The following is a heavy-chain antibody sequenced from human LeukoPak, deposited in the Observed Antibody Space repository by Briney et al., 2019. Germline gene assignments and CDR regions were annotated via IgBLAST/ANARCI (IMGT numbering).Heavy chain of an antibody. V-gene: IGHV3-9*03. J-gene: IGHJ6*03. CDR1: GFTFGDYA. CDR3: AKGGGRRLIYYYYMDV. CDR2: ITWNSDNI. Sequence: GGSLRLSCAASGFTFGDYAMHWVRQAPGKGLEWVSGITWNSDNIEYADSVKGRFTISRDNAKNSLYLQMSSLRAEDMALYYCAKGGGRRLIYYYYMDVWGKGTTVTVSS. D-gene: IGHD3-16*01.